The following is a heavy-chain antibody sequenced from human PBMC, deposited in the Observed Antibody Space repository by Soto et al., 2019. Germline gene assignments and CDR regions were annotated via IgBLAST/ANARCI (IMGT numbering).Heavy chain of an antibody. D-gene: IGHD6-13*01. Sequence: GGSLRLSCTASGFTFGDYAMSWFRQAPGKGLEWVGFIRSKAYGGTTEYAASVKGRFTISRDDSKSIAYLQMNSLKTEDTAVYYCTRPGIAPIYYYYGMDVWGQGTTVTVSS. CDR2: IRSKAYGGTT. V-gene: IGHV3-49*03. CDR3: TRPGIAPIYYYYGMDV. CDR1: GFTFGDYA. J-gene: IGHJ6*02.